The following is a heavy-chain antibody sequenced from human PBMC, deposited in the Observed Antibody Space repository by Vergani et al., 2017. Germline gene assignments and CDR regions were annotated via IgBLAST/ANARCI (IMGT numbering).Heavy chain of an antibody. J-gene: IGHJ4*02. V-gene: IGHV3-23*01. CDR3: AKGTQYYDFWSGYYPGYFDY. CDR2: ISGSGGST. CDR1: GFTFSSYA. D-gene: IGHD3-3*01. Sequence: EVQLLESGGGLVQPGGSLRLSCAASGFTFSSYAMSWVRPAPGKGLEWVSAISGSGGSTYYADSVKGRFTISRDNSKNTLYLQMNSLRAEDTAVYYCAKGTQYYDFWSGYYPGYFDYWGQGTLVTVSS.